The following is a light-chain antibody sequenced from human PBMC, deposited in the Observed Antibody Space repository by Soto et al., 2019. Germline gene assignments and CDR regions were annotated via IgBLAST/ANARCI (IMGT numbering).Light chain of an antibody. V-gene: IGKV1-5*03. J-gene: IGKJ5*01. CDR2: KAS. Sequence: DIQMTQSPSTLSASVGDRVTITCRASQSINSWLAWYQQKPGKAPQLLIYKASGLESGVPSRFSGSGSGTEFTLTISSLQPDDFSTYYCQQYKDYPNTFGQGTRLEIK. CDR1: QSINSW. CDR3: QQYKDYPNT.